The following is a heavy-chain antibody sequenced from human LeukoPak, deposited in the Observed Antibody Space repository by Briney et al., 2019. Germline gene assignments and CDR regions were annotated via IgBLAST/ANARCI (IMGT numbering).Heavy chain of an antibody. Sequence: ASVKVSCKASGYTFTNSYIHWLRQAPGQGLEWMGWINPSSGATNYAQKFQGRITMTRDTSINTASAELTWLRPDDTAVYYCARGSLDYSTFWAAPDYWGQGTLVTVSS. V-gene: IGHV1-2*02. D-gene: IGHD3-3*02. CDR2: INPSSGAT. CDR1: GYTFTNSY. CDR3: ARGSLDYSTFWAAPDY. J-gene: IGHJ4*02.